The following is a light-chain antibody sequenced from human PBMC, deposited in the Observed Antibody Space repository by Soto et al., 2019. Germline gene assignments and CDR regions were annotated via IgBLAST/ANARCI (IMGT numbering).Light chain of an antibody. CDR3: QQYGGSPLT. J-gene: IGKJ4*01. CDR2: GVS. V-gene: IGKV3-20*01. Sequence: EIVLTQSPGTLSLSPGESATLSCRASQSVSISSLAWYQQKPGQAPRLLFFGVSNRAAGVPDRFGGSGSGTDFTLTISRLEPEDFEVYYCQQYGGSPLTFGGGTKVDIK. CDR1: QSVSISS.